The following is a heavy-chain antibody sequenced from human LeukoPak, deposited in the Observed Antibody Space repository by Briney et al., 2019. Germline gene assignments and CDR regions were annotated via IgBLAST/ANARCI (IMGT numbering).Heavy chain of an antibody. D-gene: IGHD1-26*01. Sequence: GGSLRLSCAATGFTFSNYAIHWGRQAPGKGLEWVAFISDDGSRQHYADSVKGRFTISRDNSKNTLWLQMNSLTAEDTAIYHCAKDFLGSIPDAFDVWGQGTMVTVSS. CDR1: GFTFSNYA. CDR3: AKDFLGSIPDAFDV. V-gene: IGHV3-30-3*02. J-gene: IGHJ3*01. CDR2: ISDDGSRQ.